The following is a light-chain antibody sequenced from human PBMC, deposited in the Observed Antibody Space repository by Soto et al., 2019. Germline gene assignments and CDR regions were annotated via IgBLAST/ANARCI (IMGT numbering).Light chain of an antibody. CDR1: QPISNW. CDR2: DSS. V-gene: IGKV1-5*01. J-gene: IGKJ2*01. Sequence: DIQMTQSPSTLSGSVGDRVTISCRASQPISNWVAWYQQKPGKAPKLLISDSSNLEGGVPPRFSGTGSGTQYTLTISSLQPDDSATYYCQQYNSDPYTFGQGTKVDIK. CDR3: QQYNSDPYT.